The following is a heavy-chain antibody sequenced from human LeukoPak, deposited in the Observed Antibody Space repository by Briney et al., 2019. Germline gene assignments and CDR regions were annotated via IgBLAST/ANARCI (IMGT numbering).Heavy chain of an antibody. V-gene: IGHV3-9*01. CDR1: GFTFDDYA. Sequence: GGSLRLSCAASGFTFDDYAMHWVRQAPGKGLEWVSGISWNSGSIGYADSVKGRFTISRDNAKTSLYLQMNSLRAEDTALYYCARGLYGDYGGEVDYWGQGTLVTDSS. CDR2: ISWNSGSI. D-gene: IGHD4-17*01. CDR3: ARGLYGDYGGEVDY. J-gene: IGHJ4*02.